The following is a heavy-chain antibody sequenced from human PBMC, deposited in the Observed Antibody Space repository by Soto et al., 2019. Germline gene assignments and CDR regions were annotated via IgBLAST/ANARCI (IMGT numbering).Heavy chain of an antibody. V-gene: IGHV3-23*01. J-gene: IGHJ5*02. CDR3: AKRIYPGPWVP. CDR2: ITDSGSST. CDR1: GFTFARYA. Sequence: QHGGSLRLSCAASGFTFARYAMNWLRQAPGNGLEWVSAITDSGSSTFYADSVKGRCTISRDNSRNTLSLQIDNLRVEDTAVYYSAKRIYPGPWVPWGPGTLVTVSS. D-gene: IGHD1-26*01.